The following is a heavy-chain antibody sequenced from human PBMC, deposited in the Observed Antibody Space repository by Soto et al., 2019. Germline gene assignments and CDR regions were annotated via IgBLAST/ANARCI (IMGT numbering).Heavy chain of an antibody. CDR3: ARRGLGYCSGGSCYNFDY. D-gene: IGHD2-15*01. CDR2: INHSGST. V-gene: IGHV4-34*01. CDR1: GGSFSGYY. Sequence: QVLLQQWGAGLLKPSETLSLTCAVYGGSFSGYYWSWIRQPPGKGLEWIGEINHSGSTNYNPSLKSRVTISVDTSKNQFSLKLSSVTAADTAVYYCARRGLGYCSGGSCYNFDYWGQGTLVTVSS. J-gene: IGHJ4*02.